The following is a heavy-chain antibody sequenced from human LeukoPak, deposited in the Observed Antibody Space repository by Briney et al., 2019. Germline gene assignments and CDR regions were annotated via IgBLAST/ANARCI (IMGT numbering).Heavy chain of an antibody. CDR2: IIPIFGTA. CDR1: GYTFTSYD. D-gene: IGHD3-16*01. CDR3: ARDFGEDGAYGMDV. Sequence: SVKVSCKASGYTFTSYDINWLRQAPGQGLEWMGGIIPIFGTANYAQKFQGRVTITADESTSTAYMELSSLRSEDTAVYYCARDFGEDGAYGMDVWGQGTTVTVSS. J-gene: IGHJ6*02. V-gene: IGHV1-69*13.